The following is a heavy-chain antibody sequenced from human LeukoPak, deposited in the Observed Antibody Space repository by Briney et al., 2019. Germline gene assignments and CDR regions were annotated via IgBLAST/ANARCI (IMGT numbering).Heavy chain of an antibody. D-gene: IGHD6-19*01. CDR2: IYYSGST. CDR3: ARGVKPGIAVAGRGWFDP. Sequence: SETLSLTCTVSGGSISSSSYYWGWIRQPPGKGLEWIGSIYYSGSTYYNPSLKSRVTISVDTSKNQFSLKLSSVTAADTAVYYCARGVKPGIAVAGRGWFDPWGQGTLVTVSS. J-gene: IGHJ5*02. V-gene: IGHV4-39*07. CDR1: GGSISSSSYY.